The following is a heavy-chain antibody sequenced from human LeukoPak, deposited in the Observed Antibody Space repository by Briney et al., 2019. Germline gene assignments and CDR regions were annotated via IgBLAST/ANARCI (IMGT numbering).Heavy chain of an antibody. CDR3: AKGSSMIVVVMQPAPNKPIDY. J-gene: IGHJ4*02. CDR1: GFTFSSYA. V-gene: IGHV3-23*01. CDR2: ISGSGGST. D-gene: IGHD3-22*01. Sequence: GGSLRLSCAASGFTFSSYAMSWVRQAPGKGLEWVSAISGSGGSTYYADSVKGRFTISRDNSKNTLYLQMNSLRAEDTAVYYCAKGSSMIVVVMQPAPNKPIDYWGQGTLVTVSS.